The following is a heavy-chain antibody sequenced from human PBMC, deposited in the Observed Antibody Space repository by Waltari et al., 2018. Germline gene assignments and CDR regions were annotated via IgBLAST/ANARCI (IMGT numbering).Heavy chain of an antibody. CDR1: GGSISSYY. CDR2: IYYSGST. Sequence: QVQLQESGPGLVKPSETLSLTCTVSGGSISSYYWSWIRPPPGTGLEWIGYIYYSGSTNYNPSLKSRVTISADTSKNQFSLKLSSVTAADTAVYYCARGPGYCSSTSCYAPWYFDLWGRGTLVTVSS. J-gene: IGHJ2*01. D-gene: IGHD2-2*01. CDR3: ARGPGYCSSTSCYAPWYFDL. V-gene: IGHV4-59*01.